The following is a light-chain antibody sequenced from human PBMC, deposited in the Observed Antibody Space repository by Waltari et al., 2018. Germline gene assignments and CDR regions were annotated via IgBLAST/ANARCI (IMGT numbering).Light chain of an antibody. CDR2: DVS. J-gene: IGLJ3*02. V-gene: IGLV2-11*01. CDR3: CSYAGRLWV. CDR1: NSNIGGYNY. Sequence: QSALSQPRSVSGSPGQSVTISCTGTNSNIGGYNYVSWYQHHPGKVPKLTIYDVSKRPSGVPDCFSGSKSGNTASLTISGLQAEDEAHYYCCSYAGRLWVFGGGTNLTVL.